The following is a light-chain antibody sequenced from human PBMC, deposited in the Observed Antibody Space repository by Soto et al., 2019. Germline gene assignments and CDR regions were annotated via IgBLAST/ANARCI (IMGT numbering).Light chain of an antibody. Sequence: QSVLTQPASVSGSPGQSITISCTGTSSDVGGFNSVSWYQLRPGTAPKLILYDVVDRPSGVSYRFSGSKSGNTASLTISGLQAADEAGYFCSSYTSTMTNVFGSGPKLTVL. J-gene: IGLJ1*01. CDR3: SSYTSTMTNV. CDR1: SSDVGGFNS. CDR2: DVV. V-gene: IGLV2-14*03.